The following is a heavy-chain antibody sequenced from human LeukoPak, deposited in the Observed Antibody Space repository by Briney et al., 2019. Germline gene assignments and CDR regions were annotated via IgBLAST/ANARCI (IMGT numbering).Heavy chain of an antibody. Sequence: SETLSLTCTVSGGSISSSSYYWGCIRQPPGKGLEWIGSIYYSGSTYYNPSLKSRVTISVDTSKNQFSLKLSSVTAADTAVYYCARQDIVATFFDYWGQGTLVTVSS. CDR1: GGSISSSSYY. CDR2: IYYSGST. V-gene: IGHV4-39*01. J-gene: IGHJ4*02. CDR3: ARQDIVATFFDY. D-gene: IGHD5-12*01.